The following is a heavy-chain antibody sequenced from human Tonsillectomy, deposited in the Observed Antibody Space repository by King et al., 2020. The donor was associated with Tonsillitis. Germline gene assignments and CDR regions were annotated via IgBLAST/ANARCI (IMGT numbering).Heavy chain of an antibody. CDR1: GFTFSSYA. CDR3: AKGVEYPNDYYYYGMDV. D-gene: IGHD2/OR15-2a*01. Sequence: VQLVESEGGLVQPGGSLRLSCAASGFTFSSYAMSWVRQAPGKGLEWVSAISGSGGSTCYADSVKGRFTISRDNSKNTLYLQMNSLRAEDTAVYYCAKGVEYPNDYYYYGMDVWGQGTTVTVSS. CDR2: ISGSGGST. V-gene: IGHV3-23*04. J-gene: IGHJ6*02.